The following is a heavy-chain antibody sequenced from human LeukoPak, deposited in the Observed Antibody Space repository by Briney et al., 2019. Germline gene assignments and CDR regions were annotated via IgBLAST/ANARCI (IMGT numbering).Heavy chain of an antibody. D-gene: IGHD1-1*01. CDR1: QFTFSTYS. V-gene: IGHV3-21*06. J-gene: IGHJ6*03. CDR2: ISSSYSI. CDR3: ARAATGTPTYYYMDV. Sequence: PGGSLRLSCVASQFTFSTYSMTWVRQAPGKGLEWVSSISSSYSISYADSVKGRFTISRDNARNSLYLQMNSLRAEDTAVYYCARAATGTPTYYYMDVWGKGTTVTVSS.